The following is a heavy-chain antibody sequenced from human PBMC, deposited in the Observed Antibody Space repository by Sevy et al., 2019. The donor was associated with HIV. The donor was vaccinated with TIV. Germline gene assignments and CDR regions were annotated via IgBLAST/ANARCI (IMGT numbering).Heavy chain of an antibody. CDR1: GFSFSSHG. D-gene: IGHD1-1*01. Sequence: GGSLRLSCAASGFSFSSHGMHWVRQAPGKGLEWQSVISYDGNKKYYADSVKCRFTISRDNSKNTLYLQMNSLRPEDTAVYYCARDGGWYNYAPSDYWGQGTLVTVSS. CDR3: ARDGGWYNYAPSDY. J-gene: IGHJ4*02. V-gene: IGHV3-30*03. CDR2: ISYDGNKK.